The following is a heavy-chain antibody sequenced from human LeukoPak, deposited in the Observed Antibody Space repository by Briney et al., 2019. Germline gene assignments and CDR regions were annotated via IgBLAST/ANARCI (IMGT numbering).Heavy chain of an antibody. CDR3: ARDGHSSGYYFKDYGMDV. V-gene: IGHV4-30-2*01. CDR2: IYHSGST. Sequence: SETLSLTCAVSGGSISSGGYSWSWIRQPPGKGLEWIGYIYHSGSTYYNPSLKSRVTISVDGSKNQFSLKLSSVTAADTAVYYCARDGHSSGYYFKDYGMDVWGQGTTVTVSS. J-gene: IGHJ6*02. CDR1: GGSISSGGYS. D-gene: IGHD3-22*01.